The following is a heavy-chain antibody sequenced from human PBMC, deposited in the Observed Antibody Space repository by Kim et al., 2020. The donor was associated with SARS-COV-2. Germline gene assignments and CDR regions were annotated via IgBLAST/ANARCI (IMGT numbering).Heavy chain of an antibody. D-gene: IGHD6-13*01. CDR2: ISTSGGST. CDR3: ARIIVAAGTDY. CDR1: GFTFSSSA. J-gene: IGHJ4*02. Sequence: GGSLRLSCAASGFTFSSSAMNWVRQAPGKGLQWVSAISTSGGSTYYADSVKGRFTISRDNSKNTLYLQMNSLTAEDTAIYYCARIIVAAGTDYWGQGTLV. V-gene: IGHV3-23*01.